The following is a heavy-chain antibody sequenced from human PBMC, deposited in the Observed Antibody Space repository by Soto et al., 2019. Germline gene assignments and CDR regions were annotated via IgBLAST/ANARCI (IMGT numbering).Heavy chain of an antibody. CDR2: IITIFGTA. D-gene: IGHD4-4*01. J-gene: IGHJ6*02. Sequence: QVQLVQSGAEVKKPGSSVKVSCKASGGTFSSYAISWVRQAPGQGLEWMGGIITIFGTANYAQKFQGRVTITEDNSTRTANMELSSLRSEDTAVYYCAGPPSSNRYYYGMDVWGQGTTVTVSS. V-gene: IGHV1-69*14. CDR1: GGTFSSYA. CDR3: AGPPSSNRYYYGMDV.